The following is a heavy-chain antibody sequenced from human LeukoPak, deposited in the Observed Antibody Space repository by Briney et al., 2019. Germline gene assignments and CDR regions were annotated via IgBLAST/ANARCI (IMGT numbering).Heavy chain of an antibody. V-gene: IGHV1-2*02. D-gene: IGHD3-16*01. Sequence: GASVKVSCKASGYTFTGYYMHWVRQAPGQGLEWMGWINPNSGGTNYAQKFQGRVTMTRDTSISTAYMELSRLRSDDTAVYYCARSAVRLGTFGRKYGMDVWGQGTTVTVSS. J-gene: IGHJ6*02. CDR2: INPNSGGT. CDR1: GYTFTGYY. CDR3: ARSAVRLGTFGRKYGMDV.